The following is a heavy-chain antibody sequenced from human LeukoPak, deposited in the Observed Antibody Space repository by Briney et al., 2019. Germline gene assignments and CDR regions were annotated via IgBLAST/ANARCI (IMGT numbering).Heavy chain of an antibody. J-gene: IGHJ4*02. V-gene: IGHV4-59*01. D-gene: IGHD3-9*01. CDR2: IYYSGRT. Sequence: SETLSLTCTVSGGSISSYYWSWLRQPPGKGLEWIGYIYYSGRTNYNPSLKSRVTISVDPSKNQFSLKLSSVTAADTAVYYCARGSALRYFDCWGQGTLVTVSP. CDR1: GGSISSYY. CDR3: ARGSALRYFDC.